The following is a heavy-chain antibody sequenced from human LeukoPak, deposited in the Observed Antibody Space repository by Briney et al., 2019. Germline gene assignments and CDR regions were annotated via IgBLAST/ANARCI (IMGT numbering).Heavy chain of an antibody. Sequence: PGGSLRLSCAASGFTFDDYAMHWVRQAPGKGLEWVSGISWNSGSIGYADSVKGRFTISRDNAKNSLYLQTNSLRAEDTALYYCAKDRYSSSWTNWFDPWGQGTLVTVSS. J-gene: IGHJ5*02. D-gene: IGHD6-13*01. CDR2: ISWNSGSI. V-gene: IGHV3-9*01. CDR1: GFTFDDYA. CDR3: AKDRYSSSWTNWFDP.